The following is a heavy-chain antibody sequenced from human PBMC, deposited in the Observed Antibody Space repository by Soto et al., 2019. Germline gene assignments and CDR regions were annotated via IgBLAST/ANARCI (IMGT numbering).Heavy chain of an antibody. CDR2: ISGSGGST. CDR3: AKDAGYCSGGNCYSYHDALDI. Sequence: PGGSLRLSCAASGFTFSSYAMTWVRQAPGKGLEWVSAISGSGGSTYYADSVKGRFTISRDNSKNTLYLQMGSLRAEDTAVYYCAKDAGYCSGGNCYSYHDALDIWGQGTMVTVS. J-gene: IGHJ3*02. V-gene: IGHV3-23*01. D-gene: IGHD2-15*01. CDR1: GFTFSSYA.